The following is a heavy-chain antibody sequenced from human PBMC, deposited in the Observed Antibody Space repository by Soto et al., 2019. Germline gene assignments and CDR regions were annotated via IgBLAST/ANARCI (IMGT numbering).Heavy chain of an antibody. CDR3: ARDGTEDIVATIFAY. CDR2: IIPIFGTA. J-gene: IGHJ4*02. V-gene: IGHV1-69*13. D-gene: IGHD5-12*01. Sequence: SVKVSCKASGGTFSSYAISWVRQAPGQGLEWMGGIIPIFGTANYAQKFQGRVTITADESTSTAYMELSSLRSEDTAVYYCARDGTEDIVATIFAYWGQGTLVTVSS. CDR1: GGTFSSYA.